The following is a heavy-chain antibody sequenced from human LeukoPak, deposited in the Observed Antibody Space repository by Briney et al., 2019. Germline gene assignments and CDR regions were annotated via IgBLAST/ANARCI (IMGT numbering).Heavy chain of an antibody. CDR1: GGSFSGYY. CDR3: ARGPMKLLAARYYYYYGMDV. Sequence: SETLSLTCAVYGGSFSGYYWSWIRQPPGKGLEWIGEINHSGSTNYNPSLKSRVTISVDTSKNQFSLKLSSVTAADTAVYYCARGPMKLLAARYYYYYGMDVWGQGTTVTVS. J-gene: IGHJ6*02. CDR2: INHSGST. D-gene: IGHD6-6*01. V-gene: IGHV4-34*01.